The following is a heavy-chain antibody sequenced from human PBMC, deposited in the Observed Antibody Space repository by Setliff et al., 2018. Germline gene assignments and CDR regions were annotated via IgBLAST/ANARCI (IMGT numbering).Heavy chain of an antibody. CDR3: ARDREYCSRTSCYIDY. CDR1: GDTSTTYA. J-gene: IGHJ4*02. Sequence: GASVKVSCKASGDTSTTYAIHWVRQAPGQGLEWMGWINAGNGNIRYSQNFQGRVTITRDTSASTAYMEMSSLRSEDTAVYYCARDREYCSRTSCYIDYWGQGALVTVSS. CDR2: INAGNGNI. V-gene: IGHV1-3*01. D-gene: IGHD2-2*02.